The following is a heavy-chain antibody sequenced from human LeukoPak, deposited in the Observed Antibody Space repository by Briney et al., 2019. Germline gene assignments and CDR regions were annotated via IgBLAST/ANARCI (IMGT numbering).Heavy chain of an antibody. V-gene: IGHV4-39*01. CDR1: GGSISSSSYY. J-gene: IGHJ4*02. D-gene: IGHD3-16*02. CDR3: ARRIMITFGGVIAQDY. CDR2: IYYSGST. Sequence: PSETLSLTCTVSGGSISSSSYYWGWIRQPPGKGLEWIGSIYYSGSTYYNPSHKSRVTISVDTSKNQFSLKLSSVTAADTAVYYCARRIMITFGGVIAQDYWGQGTLVTVSS.